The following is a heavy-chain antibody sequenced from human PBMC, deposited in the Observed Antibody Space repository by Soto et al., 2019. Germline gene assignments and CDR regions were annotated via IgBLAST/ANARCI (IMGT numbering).Heavy chain of an antibody. V-gene: IGHV4-39*01. CDR3: ARHLPPAIGDARYFDL. CDR1: GDSISSSSYY. J-gene: IGHJ2*01. Sequence: PSETLSLTCTVSGDSISSSSYYWGWIRQPPGKGLEWTGSISYGGTTYYNPSLKSRLTISVDTSNNQFSLKLSSVTTADAAVYYCARHLPPAIGDARYFDLWGRGTLVTVSS. CDR2: ISYGGTT. D-gene: IGHD2-21*01.